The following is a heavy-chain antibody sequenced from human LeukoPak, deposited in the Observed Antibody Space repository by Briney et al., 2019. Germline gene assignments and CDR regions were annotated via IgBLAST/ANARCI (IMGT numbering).Heavy chain of an antibody. CDR1: GFTFSSYS. Sequence: PGGSLRLSCAASGFTFSSYSMNWVRQAPGKGLEWVSSISGSRNYIYYADSVKGRFTISRDNAKNSLYLQMNSLRAEGTAVYYCARRTSIAVASTPAFDIWGQGTMVTVSS. CDR3: ARRTSIAVASTPAFDI. CDR2: ISGSRNYI. D-gene: IGHD6-19*01. J-gene: IGHJ3*02. V-gene: IGHV3-21*01.